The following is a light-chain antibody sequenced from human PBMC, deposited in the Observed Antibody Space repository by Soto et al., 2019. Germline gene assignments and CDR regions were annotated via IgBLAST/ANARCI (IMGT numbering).Light chain of an antibody. CDR1: QSLLHSNGYNY. J-gene: IGKJ5*01. V-gene: IGKV2-28*01. Sequence: DIVMTQSPLSLPVTPGEPASISCRSSQSLLHSNGYNYLDWYLQKPGQSPQLLIYLGSNRASGVPGRFRGSGACTDFTLKISRVEAEDVGVSYCMQALQTRGITFGQGTRLEIK. CDR2: LGS. CDR3: MQALQTRGIT.